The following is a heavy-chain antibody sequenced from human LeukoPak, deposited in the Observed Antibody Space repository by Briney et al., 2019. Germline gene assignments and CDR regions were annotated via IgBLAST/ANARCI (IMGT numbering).Heavy chain of an antibody. Sequence: PGRSLRLSCAASGFTFGNYAMHWVRQAPGKGLEWVSGISWNSGSIGYADSVKGRFTISRDNAKNSLYLQMNNLRAEDTAFYYCGKSEIPHLHYFDNSGSYRNWFDPWGQGTLVTVSS. V-gene: IGHV3-9*01. J-gene: IGHJ5*02. D-gene: IGHD3-22*01. CDR3: GKSEIPHLHYFDNSGSYRNWFDP. CDR2: ISWNSGSI. CDR1: GFTFGNYA.